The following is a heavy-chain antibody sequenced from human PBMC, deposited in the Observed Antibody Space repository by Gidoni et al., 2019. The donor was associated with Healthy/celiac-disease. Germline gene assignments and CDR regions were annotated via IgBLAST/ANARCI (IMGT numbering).Heavy chain of an antibody. D-gene: IGHD1-1*01. V-gene: IGHV3-30-3*01. CDR2: ISYDGSNK. Sequence: SGKGLEWVAVISYDGSNKYYADSVKGRFTISRDNSKNTLYLQMNSLRAEDTAVYYCARALGDWNDVSFDYGMDVWGQGTTVTSP. CDR3: ARALGDWNDVSFDYGMDV. J-gene: IGHJ6*02.